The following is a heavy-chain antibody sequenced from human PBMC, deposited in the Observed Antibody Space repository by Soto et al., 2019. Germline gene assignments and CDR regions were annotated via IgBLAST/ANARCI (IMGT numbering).Heavy chain of an antibody. V-gene: IGHV4-34*01. CDR2: INHSGST. J-gene: IGHJ4*01. CDR3: GFVYCSGTSRPLHTY. Sequence: SETLSLTCAVYGGSFSGYYWSWLRQPPGKGLEWIGEINHSGSTNYTPYLKSRVTISVATSKNQFSLKLSSVTAEAKAAYYCGFVYCSGTSRPLHTYWARGTLVTIS. CDR1: GGSFSGYY. D-gene: IGHD2-2*01.